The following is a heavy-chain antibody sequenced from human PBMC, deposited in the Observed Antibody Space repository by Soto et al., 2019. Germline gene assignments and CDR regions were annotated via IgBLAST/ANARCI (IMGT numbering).Heavy chain of an antibody. J-gene: IGHJ4*02. CDR3: AKGWADY. D-gene: IGHD3-16*01. CDR2: ISGGST. Sequence: EVQVLESGGGLVQPGGSLRLSCAASGFTISSYVMSWVRQAPGKGLEWVSGISGGSTYYADSVKGRFTISGDNSKNTLSLQMNSLRAEDTAVYYCAKGWADYWGQGTLVTVSS. V-gene: IGHV3-23*01. CDR1: GFTISSYV.